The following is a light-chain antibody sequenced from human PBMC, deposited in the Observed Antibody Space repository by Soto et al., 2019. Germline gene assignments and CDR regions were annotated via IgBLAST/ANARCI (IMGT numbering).Light chain of an antibody. CDR3: QQYNNWPPIT. Sequence: DIVFTQSPATLSLSPGERATLSCRASQTITTELAWYQQKPGQPPRLLIYNASSRATGIPDRFSGSGSGTDFTLTISSLQSEDFAVYYCQQYNNWPPITFGQGTRLEIK. CDR2: NAS. J-gene: IGKJ5*01. V-gene: IGKV3-11*01. CDR1: QTITTE.